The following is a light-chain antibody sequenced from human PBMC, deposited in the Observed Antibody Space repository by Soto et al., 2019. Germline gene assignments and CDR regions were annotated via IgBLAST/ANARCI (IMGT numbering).Light chain of an antibody. V-gene: IGLV2-11*01. Sequence: QSVLTQPRSVSGSPGQSVTVSCIGTCSDVGGYKSVSWYQPYPGKAPKLMIYDVSERPSGAPNLCSGSKSGNTASLTISGHQAEDDADYYCCSYVGNDSYLFGTGTKVTVL. CDR1: CSDVGGYKS. CDR2: DVS. J-gene: IGLJ1*01. CDR3: CSYVGNDSYL.